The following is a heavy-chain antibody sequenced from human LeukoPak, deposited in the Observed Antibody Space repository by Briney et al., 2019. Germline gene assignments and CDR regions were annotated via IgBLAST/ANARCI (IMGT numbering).Heavy chain of an antibody. V-gene: IGHV1-24*01. Sequence: GASVKVSCKVSGYTLTELSMHWVRQAPGKGLEWMGGFDPEDGETIYAQKFQGRVTMTEDTSTDTAYMELSSLRSEDTAVYYCATAVLRFLEWKQPTDDGMDVWGQGTTVTVSS. D-gene: IGHD3-3*01. CDR2: FDPEDGET. CDR1: GYTLTELS. CDR3: ATAVLRFLEWKQPTDDGMDV. J-gene: IGHJ6*02.